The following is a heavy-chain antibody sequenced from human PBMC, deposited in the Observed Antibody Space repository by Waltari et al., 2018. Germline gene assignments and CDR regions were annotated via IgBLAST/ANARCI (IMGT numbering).Heavy chain of an antibody. D-gene: IGHD6-13*01. CDR1: GGTFSSYA. V-gene: IGHV1-69*05. CDR3: ARDVGVGSSWFDP. J-gene: IGHJ5*02. CDR2: IIPIFGTA. Sequence: QVQLVQSGAEVTKPGSSVKVSCKASGGTFSSYAIRSVRQAPGQGLEWRGGIIPIFGTANYAQKFQGRVTITTDESTSTAYMELSSLRSEDTAVYYCARDVGVGSSWFDPWGQGTLVTVSS.